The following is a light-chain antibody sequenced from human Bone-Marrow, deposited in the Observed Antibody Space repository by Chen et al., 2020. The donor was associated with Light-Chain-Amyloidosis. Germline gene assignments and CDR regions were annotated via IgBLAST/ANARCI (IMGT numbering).Light chain of an antibody. CDR1: QAVSGF. CDR3: QQYDTSPVT. Sequence: EVVLTQSPGTLSLSPGDRATLSCRASQAVSGFLAWYQQIPGQAPRLLIYDASRRATGIPDRFRGSGYGTDFILSVTRLEPEDFAVYYCQQYDTSPVTFGQGTRLEI. J-gene: IGKJ2*01. CDR2: DAS. V-gene: IGKV3-20*01.